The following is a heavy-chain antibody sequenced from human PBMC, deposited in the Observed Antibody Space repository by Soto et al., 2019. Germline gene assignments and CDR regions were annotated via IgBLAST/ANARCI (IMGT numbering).Heavy chain of an antibody. J-gene: IGHJ4*02. D-gene: IGHD4-17*01. CDR2: IIPILGIA. Sequence: QVQLVQSGAEVKKPGSSVKVSCKAAGGTFSSYTISWVRQAPGQGLEWMGRIIPILGIANYAQKFQGRVTITEDKSTSTAYMELSSLLSEDTAVYYCARVDYGDYFGYWGEGTLVTVAS. CDR1: GGTFSSYT. CDR3: ARVDYGDYFGY. V-gene: IGHV1-69*02.